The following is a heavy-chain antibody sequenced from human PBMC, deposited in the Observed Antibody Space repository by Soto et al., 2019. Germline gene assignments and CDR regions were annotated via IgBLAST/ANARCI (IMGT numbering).Heavy chain of an antibody. J-gene: IGHJ6*02. V-gene: IGHV1-69*12. CDR2: IIPIFGTA. Sequence: QVQLLQSGAEVKKPGSSVKVSCKASGGTFSSYAISWVRQAPGQGLEWMGGIIPIFGTANYAQKFQGRVTITADEATSTAYMELSSVRSEDTAVYYCARWTVPAGAYYYGMDVWGQGTTVTVSS. CDR3: ARWTVPAGAYYYGMDV. CDR1: GGTFSSYA. D-gene: IGHD2-2*01.